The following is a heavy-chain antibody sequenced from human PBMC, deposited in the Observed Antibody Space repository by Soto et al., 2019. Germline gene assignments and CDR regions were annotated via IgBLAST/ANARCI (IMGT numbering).Heavy chain of an antibody. Sequence: QLQLQESGPGLVKPSETLSLTCTVSGGSISSSSYYWGWIRQPPGKGLEWIGSIYSSGSTYYNPALKRRFPISVDTSRNPCSLKLSSVTAADSAVYYCARHVVTGGYYDYYGLDVWGQGTTVTVSS. J-gene: IGHJ6*02. CDR3: ARHVVTGGYYDYYGLDV. CDR1: GGSISSSSYY. V-gene: IGHV4-39*01. D-gene: IGHD3-22*01. CDR2: IYSSGST.